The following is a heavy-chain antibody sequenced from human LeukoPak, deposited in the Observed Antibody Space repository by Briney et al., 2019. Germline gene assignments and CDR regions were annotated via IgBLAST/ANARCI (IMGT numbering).Heavy chain of an antibody. J-gene: IGHJ4*02. CDR3: ARYDNGGDYFDY. D-gene: IGHD1-1*01. CDR2: MYSGGGT. CDR1: GFSVTRNY. V-gene: IGHV3-53*01. Sequence: GGSLRLSCAASGFSVTRNYVSWVRQAPGKGLEWVSLMYSGGGTSYADSVKGRFTISRDTSKNTLYLQMSSLRAEDTALYYCARYDNGGDYFDYWGQGTLVTVSS.